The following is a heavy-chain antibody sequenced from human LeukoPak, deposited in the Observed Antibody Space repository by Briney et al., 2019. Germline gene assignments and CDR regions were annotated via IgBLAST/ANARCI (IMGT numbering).Heavy chain of an antibody. CDR3: ARVLHPPLAAAGHIYYGMDV. V-gene: IGHV3-23*01. D-gene: IGHD6-13*01. Sequence: GGSLRLSCAASGFTFSNYAMSWVRQAPGKGLEWVSAISGSGGRTYYADSVKGRFTLSRDNSKNTLYLQMNSLRADDTAVYYCARVLHPPLAAAGHIYYGMDVWGQGTAVTVSS. CDR1: GFTFSNYA. J-gene: IGHJ6*02. CDR2: ISGSGGRT.